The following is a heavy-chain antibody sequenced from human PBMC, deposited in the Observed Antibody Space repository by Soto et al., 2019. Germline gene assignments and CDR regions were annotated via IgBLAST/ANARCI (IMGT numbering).Heavy chain of an antibody. CDR1: GGSISSSPHA. D-gene: IGHD3-3*01. J-gene: IGHJ4*02. CDR3: ARHVHNQGYEYYFDS. CDR2: IDYSGTI. Sequence: QLQLQESGPGLVKPSETLSLTCNASGGSISSSPHAWGWIRQSPGKGLEWIGTIDYSGTIYYNPSLKSRITISVDTSKNQISLRLSSVTAADTAVYYCARHVHNQGYEYYFDSWGQGTLVTVSS. V-gene: IGHV4-39*01.